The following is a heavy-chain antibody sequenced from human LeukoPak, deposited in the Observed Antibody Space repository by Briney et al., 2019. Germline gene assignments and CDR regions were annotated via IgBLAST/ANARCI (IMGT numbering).Heavy chain of an antibody. V-gene: IGHV1-69*13. D-gene: IGHD2-2*01. CDR2: IIPIFGTA. Sequence: GASVKVSCKASGGTFSSYAISWVRQAPGKGLNGWEGIIPIFGTANYAQKFQGRVTITADESTSTAYMELSSLRSEDTAVYYCARAGLPFSTGYFDYWGQGTLVTVSS. CDR1: GGTFSSYA. CDR3: ARAGLPFSTGYFDY. J-gene: IGHJ4*02.